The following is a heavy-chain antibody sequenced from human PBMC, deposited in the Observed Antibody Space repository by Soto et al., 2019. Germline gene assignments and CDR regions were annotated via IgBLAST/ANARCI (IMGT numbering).Heavy chain of an antibody. D-gene: IGHD2-15*01. J-gene: IGHJ5*02. CDR1: GGSFSDYY. V-gene: IGHV4-34*01. CDR3: ARGRNCSGGNCYRTWFDP. Sequence: QVQLQQWGAGLLKPSETLSLTCAVYGGSFSDYYWSWIRQPPGKGLEWIGEINHSESTNYNPSLKSRVTISVDTSKNQFSLKLSSVTAADTAVYYCARGRNCSGGNCYRTWFDPWGQGTLVTVSS. CDR2: INHSEST.